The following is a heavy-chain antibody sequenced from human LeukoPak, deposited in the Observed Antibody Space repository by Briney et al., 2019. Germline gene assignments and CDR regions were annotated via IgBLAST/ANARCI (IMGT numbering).Heavy chain of an antibody. CDR3: ARPGGSSWSQFDY. Sequence: GGSLRLSCAASGFXFSNYGMNWVRRAPGKGLEWISYISSSSSLIYYADSVKGRCTISRDNAKNSLYLQMNSLRDEDTAVYYCARPGGSSWSQFDYWGQGTLVTVSS. CDR1: GFXFSNYG. D-gene: IGHD6-13*01. CDR2: ISSSSSLI. J-gene: IGHJ4*02. V-gene: IGHV3-48*02.